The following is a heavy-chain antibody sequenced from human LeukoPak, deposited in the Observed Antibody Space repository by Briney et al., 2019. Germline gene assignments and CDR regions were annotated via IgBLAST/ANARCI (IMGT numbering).Heavy chain of an antibody. CDR1: GFTVSSNY. D-gene: IGHD3-22*01. CDR2: IYSGGST. V-gene: IGHV3-66*01. J-gene: IGHJ4*02. Sequence: GGSLRLSCAASGFTVSSNYMNWVRQAPGKGPEWVSLIYSGGSTHYADSVKGRFTISRDNSKNTLYPQMNSLRAEDTAVYYCARGGDSSYYGDYWGQGTLVTVSS. CDR3: ARGGDSSYYGDY.